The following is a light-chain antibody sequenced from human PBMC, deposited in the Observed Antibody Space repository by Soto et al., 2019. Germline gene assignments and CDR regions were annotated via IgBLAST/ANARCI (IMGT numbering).Light chain of an antibody. CDR1: SSNIGAGYD. V-gene: IGLV1-40*01. CDR3: QSYDSSLSGFWV. CDR2: GNS. J-gene: IGLJ3*02. Sequence: QPVLTQPPSVSGAPVQRVTISCTGSSSNIGAGYDVHWYQQLPGTAPKLLIYGNSNRPSGVPDRFSGSKSGTSASLAITGLQAEDEADYYCQSYDSSLSGFWVFGGGTKLTVL.